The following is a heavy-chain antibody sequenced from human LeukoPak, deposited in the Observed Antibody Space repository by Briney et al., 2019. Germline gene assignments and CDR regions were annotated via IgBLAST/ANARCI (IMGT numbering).Heavy chain of an antibody. Sequence: GGSLRLSCAASGFTFSSYSMSWVRQAPGKGLEWVSSISSSSSYIYYADSVKGRFTISRDNAKNSLYLQTNSLRAEDTAVYYCAREKRYYDFSDGMDVWGQGTTVTVSS. J-gene: IGHJ6*02. V-gene: IGHV3-21*01. CDR3: AREKRYYDFSDGMDV. CDR1: GFTFSSYS. CDR2: ISSSSSYI. D-gene: IGHD3-3*01.